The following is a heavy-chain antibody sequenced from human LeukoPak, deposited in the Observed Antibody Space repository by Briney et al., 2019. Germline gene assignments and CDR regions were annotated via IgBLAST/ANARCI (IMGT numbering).Heavy chain of an antibody. J-gene: IGHJ6*03. CDR1: GFTFSSYS. Sequence: KAGGSLRLSCAASGFTFSSYSMIWVRQAPGKGLEWVSSISSSSSSYIYYADSVKGRFTISRDNAKNSLYLQMSSLRAEDTAVYYCARDKTGTTPLLRYYYYMDVWGKGTTVTVSS. CDR2: ISSSSSSYI. CDR3: ARDKTGTTPLLRYYYYMDV. D-gene: IGHD1-1*01. V-gene: IGHV3-21*01.